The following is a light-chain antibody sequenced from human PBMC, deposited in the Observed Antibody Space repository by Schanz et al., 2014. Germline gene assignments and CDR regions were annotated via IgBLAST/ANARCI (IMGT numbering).Light chain of an antibody. CDR2: AVS. CDR1: ASDVGGYNY. V-gene: IGLV2-14*01. J-gene: IGLJ3*02. CDR3: SSFTTTDTWV. Sequence: QSALTQPASVSGSPGQSITISCTGTASDVGGYNYVSWYQQHPGKAPKLMISAVSDRPSGVPDRFSGSKSGNTASLTVSGLQAEDEADYYCSSFTTTDTWVFGGGTKLTVL.